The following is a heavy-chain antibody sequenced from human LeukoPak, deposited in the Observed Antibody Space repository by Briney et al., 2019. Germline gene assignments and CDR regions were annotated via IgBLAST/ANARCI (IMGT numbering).Heavy chain of an antibody. Sequence: PGGSLRLSCAASGFTFSSYAMSWVRQAPGKGLEWVSAISGSGSSTYYADSVKGRLTISRDNSKNTLYLQMNSLRAEDTAAYYCAKDLEYSYGFSGDYWGQGTLVTVSS. CDR3: AKDLEYSYGFSGDY. CDR2: ISGSGSST. D-gene: IGHD5-18*01. CDR1: GFTFSSYA. J-gene: IGHJ4*02. V-gene: IGHV3-23*01.